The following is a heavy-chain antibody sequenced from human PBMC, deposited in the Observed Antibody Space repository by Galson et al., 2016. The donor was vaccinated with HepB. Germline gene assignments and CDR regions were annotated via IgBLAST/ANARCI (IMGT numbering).Heavy chain of an antibody. J-gene: IGHJ6*02. D-gene: IGHD2-2*01. V-gene: IGHV1-3*01. CDR2: IHPGNGNT. CDR1: GYTFTGYV. CDR3: ARDRVWCSSPKCHGGYFGMDV. Sequence: SVKVSCKASGYTFTGYVLHWVRQAPGQKLEWMGWIHPGNGNTQYSQNLHGRVTITRDTSATTTYMELTSLKSEDTALYYYARDRVWCSSPKCHGGYFGMDVWGQGTTVTVSS.